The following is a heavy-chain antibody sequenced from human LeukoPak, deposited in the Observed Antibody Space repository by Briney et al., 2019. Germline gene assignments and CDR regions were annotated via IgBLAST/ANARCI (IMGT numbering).Heavy chain of an antibody. CDR1: GGSISSYY. J-gene: IGHJ1*01. V-gene: IGHV4-59*01. CDR2: IYYSGST. CDR3: ASSSWYAYFQH. D-gene: IGHD6-13*01. Sequence: PSETLSLTCTVSGGSISSYYWSWIRQPPGKGLEWIGYIYYSGSTNYNPSLKSRVTISVDTSKNQFSLKLSSVTAAGTAVYYCASSSWYAYFQHWGQGTLVTVSS.